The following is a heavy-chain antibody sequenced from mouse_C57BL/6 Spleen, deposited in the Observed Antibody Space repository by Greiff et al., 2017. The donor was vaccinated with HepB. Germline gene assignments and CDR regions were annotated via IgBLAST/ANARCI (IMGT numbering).Heavy chain of an antibody. Sequence: EVKVVESGGGLVKPGGSLKLSCAASGFTFSDHGMHWVRQAPEKGLEWVAYISSGSSTIYYADTVKGRFTISRDNAKNTLFLQMTSLRSEDTAMYYCARPDDGYYAWFAYWGQGTLVTVSA. CDR2: ISSGSSTI. J-gene: IGHJ3*01. CDR1: GFTFSDHG. V-gene: IGHV5-17*01. CDR3: ARPDDGYYAWFAY. D-gene: IGHD2-3*01.